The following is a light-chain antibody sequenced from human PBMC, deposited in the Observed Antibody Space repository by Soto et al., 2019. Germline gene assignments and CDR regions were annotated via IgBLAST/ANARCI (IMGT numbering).Light chain of an antibody. CDR3: SSYTTSNTRQIV. Sequence: QAVVTQPASVSGSPGQSITISCTGTSSDVGGYNYVSWYQHHPGKAPKLMIYDVSYRPSGVSNRFSGSKSGNTASLTISGLQPEDEADYSCSSYTTSNTRQIVFGTGTKLTVL. J-gene: IGLJ1*01. CDR1: SSDVGGYNY. CDR2: DVS. V-gene: IGLV2-14*03.